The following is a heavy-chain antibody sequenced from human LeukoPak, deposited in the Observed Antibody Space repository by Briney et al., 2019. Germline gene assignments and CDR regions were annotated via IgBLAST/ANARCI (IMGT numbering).Heavy chain of an antibody. CDR3: TRGNGAIPHKSEYLDY. D-gene: IGHD1-1*01. Sequence: GGSLRLSCAASKFTFSDYYMSWIRQAPGKGLDWVAVISTDGLIKYYADSVMGRFTISRDSSKNTLFLQMNSLKSEDTAVYYCTRGNGAIPHKSEYLDYWGQGTLVTVSS. CDR2: ISTDGLIK. V-gene: IGHV3-30-3*01. J-gene: IGHJ4*02. CDR1: KFTFSDYY.